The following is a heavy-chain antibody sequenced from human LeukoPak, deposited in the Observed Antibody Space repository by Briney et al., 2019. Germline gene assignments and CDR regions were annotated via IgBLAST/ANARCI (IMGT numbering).Heavy chain of an antibody. J-gene: IGHJ6*02. V-gene: IGHV1-69*04. D-gene: IGHD2-2*01. CDR2: IIPILGIA. Sequence: SVKVSCKASGGTFSSYAISWVRQAPGQGLEWMGRIIPILGIANYAQKFQGRVTITADKSTSTAYMELRSLRSDDTAVYYCPRGYCSSTSCSDYYYYYGMDVWGQGTTVTVSS. CDR3: PRGYCSSTSCSDYYYYYGMDV. CDR1: GGTFSSYA.